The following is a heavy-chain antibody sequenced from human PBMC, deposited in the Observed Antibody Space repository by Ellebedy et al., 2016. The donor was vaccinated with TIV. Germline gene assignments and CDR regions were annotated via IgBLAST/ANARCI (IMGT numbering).Heavy chain of an antibody. Sequence: GESLKISCAASGFTFSSYAMAWVRQTPGKGLEWVSYIDSSSSTIYYADSVKGRFTVSRDNAKNSLYLQMNSLRAEDTAVYYCARVYTMTTEAVGYWGQGTLVTVSS. D-gene: IGHD4-17*01. CDR1: GFTFSSYA. V-gene: IGHV3-48*04. CDR2: IDSSSSTI. J-gene: IGHJ4*02. CDR3: ARVYTMTTEAVGY.